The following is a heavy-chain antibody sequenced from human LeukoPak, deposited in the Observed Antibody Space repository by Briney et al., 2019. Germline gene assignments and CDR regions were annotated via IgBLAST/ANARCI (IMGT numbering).Heavy chain of an antibody. CDR3: ARGGIAGAEYFQH. Sequence: GGSLRLSCAASGFTFSSYAMHWVRQAPGKGLEWVAVISYDGSNKYYADSVKGRFTISRDNSKNTLYLQMNSLRAEDTAVYYCARGGIAGAEYFQHWGQGTLVTVSS. D-gene: IGHD6-13*01. V-gene: IGHV3-30-3*01. CDR2: ISYDGSNK. CDR1: GFTFSSYA. J-gene: IGHJ1*01.